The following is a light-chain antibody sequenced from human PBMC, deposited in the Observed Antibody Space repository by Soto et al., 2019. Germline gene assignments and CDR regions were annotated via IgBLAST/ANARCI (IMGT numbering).Light chain of an antibody. Sequence: QSALTQPPSVSGSPGQSVTISCSGTSGDVGGYNYVSWYQQHPGTAPKLVMYEVSERPSVVPDRFSGSKSGNTASLTVSGLQADDEADYYCSSYAGNNIVVFGGGTKLTVL. V-gene: IGLV2-8*01. J-gene: IGLJ2*01. CDR2: EVS. CDR1: SGDVGGYNY. CDR3: SSYAGNNIVV.